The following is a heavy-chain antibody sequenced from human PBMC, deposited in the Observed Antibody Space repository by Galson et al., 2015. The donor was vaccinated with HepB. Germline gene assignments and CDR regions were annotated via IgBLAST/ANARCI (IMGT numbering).Heavy chain of an antibody. V-gene: IGHV1-24*01. CDR3: VTAYGVRGVPTGS. CDR2: FDPEDGET. D-gene: IGHD3-10*01. Sequence: SVKVSCKVSGYTLTELSMHWVRQAPGKGLEWMGGFDPEDGETIYAQKFQGGVTMTEDTSTDTAYMELSSLRSEDTAVYYCVTAYGVRGVPTGSWGQGTLVTVSS. CDR1: GYTLTELS. J-gene: IGHJ4*02.